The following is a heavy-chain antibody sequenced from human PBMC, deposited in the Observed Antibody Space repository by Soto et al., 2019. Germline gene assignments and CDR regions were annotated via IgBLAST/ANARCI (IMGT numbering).Heavy chain of an antibody. CDR2: IYYSGST. V-gene: IGHV4-31*03. CDR1: GGSVSSGGYY. Sequence: TLSLTCPVSGGSVSSGGYYWSWIRQHPGKGLEWIGYIYYSGSTYYNPSLKSRVTISVDTSKNQFSLKVNSMTAADTAVYYCARYRREAVAGYTLDNWGQGILVTVSS. CDR3: ARYRREAVAGYTLDN. D-gene: IGHD6-13*01. J-gene: IGHJ4*02.